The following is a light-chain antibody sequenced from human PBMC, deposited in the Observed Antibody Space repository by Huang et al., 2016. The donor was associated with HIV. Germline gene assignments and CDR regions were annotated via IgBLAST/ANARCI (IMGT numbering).Light chain of an antibody. CDR3: QQRRTWPPVT. CDR1: PSIYNY. J-gene: IGKJ5*01. V-gene: IGKV3-11*01. CDR2: NAS. Sequence: EIVLTQSPATLSLSPGERATLSCSASPSIYNYLIWYQQRPGQAPRLLIYNASNRATGIPARFSGRGSGTNFTLTISSLEPEDSAIYFCQQRRTWPPVTFGQGTRLDI.